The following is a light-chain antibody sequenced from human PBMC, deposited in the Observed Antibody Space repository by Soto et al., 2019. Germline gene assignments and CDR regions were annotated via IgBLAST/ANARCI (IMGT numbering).Light chain of an antibody. CDR2: DAS. CDR1: QDISNY. Sequence: DIQMTQSPSSLSASVGDRVTITCQASQDISNYLNWYQQKPGKAPKLLIYDASNLETGVPSRFSGSGSGTDFTFTISSLQPEDIATYYCQQYDNLPYSGTFGPGTKVDIK. V-gene: IGKV1-33*01. J-gene: IGKJ3*01. CDR3: QQYDNLPYSGT.